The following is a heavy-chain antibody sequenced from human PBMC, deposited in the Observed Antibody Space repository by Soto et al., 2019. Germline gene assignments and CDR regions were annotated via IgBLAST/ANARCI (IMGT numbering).Heavy chain of an antibody. CDR3: ARDVKMELARYYYYGMDV. J-gene: IGHJ6*02. CDR1: GFTFSSYA. D-gene: IGHD1-26*01. Sequence: PVGSLRLSCAASGFTFSSYAMHWVRQAPGKGLEWVAVISYDGSNKYYADSVKGRFTISRDNSKNTLYLQMNSLRAEDTAVYYCARDVKMELARYYYYGMDVWGQGTTVTVSS. CDR2: ISYDGSNK. V-gene: IGHV3-30-3*01.